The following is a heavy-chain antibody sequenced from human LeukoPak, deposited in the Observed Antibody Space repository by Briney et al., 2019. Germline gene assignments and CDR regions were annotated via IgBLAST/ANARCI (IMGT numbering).Heavy chain of an antibody. CDR2: IYYSGST. J-gene: IGHJ4*02. V-gene: IGHV4-31*03. D-gene: IGHD2-15*01. CDR3: ASLYCSGGSCYRFDY. Sequence: SETLSLTCTVSGGSISSGGYYWSWIRQHPGKGLEWIGYIYYSGSTYYNPSLKSRVTISVDTSKNQFSLKLSSVTAADTAVYYCASLYCSGGSCYRFDYWGQGTLVTVSS. CDR1: GGSISSGGYY.